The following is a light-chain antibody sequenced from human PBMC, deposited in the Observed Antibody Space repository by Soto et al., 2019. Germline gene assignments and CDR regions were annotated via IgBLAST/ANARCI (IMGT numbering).Light chain of an antibody. CDR3: NSYTTGTTWV. J-gene: IGLJ3*02. Sequence: QSALTQPASVSGSPGQSITISYTGTTSDVGRYNYVSWHQQHPGKAPKLLIFDVSNRRSGVSDRFSGSKSGNTASLTISGLQAEDEADYYCNSYTTGTTWVFGGGTKVTVL. CDR1: TSDVGRYNY. V-gene: IGLV2-14*01. CDR2: DVS.